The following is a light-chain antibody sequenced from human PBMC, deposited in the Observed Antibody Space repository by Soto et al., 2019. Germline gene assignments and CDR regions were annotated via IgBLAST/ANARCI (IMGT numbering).Light chain of an antibody. Sequence: EIVLTQSPGTLSLSPGERATLSCRASQRVSSSYLAWYQQKPGQAPRLLIYGASRRATGIPDRFSGSGSGKDFTLTISSLEPEDFAVNYCQQYGSSPWTFGQG. CDR1: QRVSSSY. CDR3: QQYGSSPWT. CDR2: GAS. J-gene: IGKJ1*01. V-gene: IGKV3-20*01.